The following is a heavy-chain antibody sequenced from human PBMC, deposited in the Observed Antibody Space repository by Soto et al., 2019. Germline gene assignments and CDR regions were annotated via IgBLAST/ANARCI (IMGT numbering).Heavy chain of an antibody. CDR1: GFTFYSYA. CDR3: AKAHSFVELTPFDY. V-gene: IGHV3-23*01. Sequence: EVQLLESGGGLVQPGGSLRLSCAASGFTFYSYAMTWVRQAPGKGLEWVSSISGSGGTTYYADSVKGRFTISRDSSKNTLYLQMNSLRTEDTAVYYCAKAHSFVELTPFDYWGQGRLVTVSS. D-gene: IGHD1-7*01. CDR2: ISGSGGTT. J-gene: IGHJ4*02.